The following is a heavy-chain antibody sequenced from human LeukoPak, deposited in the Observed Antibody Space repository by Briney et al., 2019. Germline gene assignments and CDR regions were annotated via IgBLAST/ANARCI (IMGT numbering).Heavy chain of an antibody. CDR3: ARDIRRITFGGVIGTLTY. Sequence: GASVKVSCKASGYTFTSYYMHWVRQAPGQGLEWMGWINPNSGGTNYAQKFQGRVTMTRDTSISTAYMELSRLRSDDTAVYYCARDIRRITFGGVIGTLTYWGQGTLVTVSS. CDR2: INPNSGGT. V-gene: IGHV1-2*02. D-gene: IGHD3-16*02. CDR1: GYTFTSYY. J-gene: IGHJ4*02.